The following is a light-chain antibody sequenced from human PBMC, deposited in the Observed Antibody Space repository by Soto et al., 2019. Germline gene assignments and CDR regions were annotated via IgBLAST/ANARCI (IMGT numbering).Light chain of an antibody. CDR1: SSEVGGYNY. CDR2: DVS. Sequence: QSALTQPASVSGSPGQSITISCTGTSSEVGGYNYVSWYQQHPGKAPKLMIYDVSNRPSGVSNRFSGSKSGNTASLTISGLQAEDEADYYCGSYTSSSTLVFGGGTKVTVL. V-gene: IGLV2-14*01. CDR3: GSYTSSSTLV. J-gene: IGLJ2*01.